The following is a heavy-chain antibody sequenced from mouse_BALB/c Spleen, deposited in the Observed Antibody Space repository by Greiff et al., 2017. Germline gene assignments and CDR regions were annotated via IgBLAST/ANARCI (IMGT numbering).Heavy chain of an antibody. CDR2: IDPSDSET. V-gene: IGHV1S126*01. Sequence: VQLVESGPQLVRPGASVKISCKASGYSFTSYWMHWVKQRPGQGLEWIGMIDPSDSETRLNQKFKDKATLTVDKSSSTAYMQLSSPTSEDSAVYYCARGITTATDYWGQGTTLTVSS. CDR3: ARGITTATDY. CDR1: GYSFTSYW. J-gene: IGHJ2*01. D-gene: IGHD1-2*01.